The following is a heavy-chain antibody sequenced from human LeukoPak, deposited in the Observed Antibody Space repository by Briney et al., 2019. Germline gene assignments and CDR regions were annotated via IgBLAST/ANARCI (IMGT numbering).Heavy chain of an antibody. CDR2: ISYDGSNK. J-gene: IGHJ4*02. Sequence: PGGSLRLSCAASGFTFSSYAMHWVRQAPGKGLEWVAVISYDGSNKYYADSVKGRFTISRDNSKNTLYLQMNSLRAEDTAVYYCARDRRYGYGLDYWGQGTLVTVSS. D-gene: IGHD5-12*01. CDR3: ARDRRYGYGLDY. V-gene: IGHV3-30-3*01. CDR1: GFTFSSYA.